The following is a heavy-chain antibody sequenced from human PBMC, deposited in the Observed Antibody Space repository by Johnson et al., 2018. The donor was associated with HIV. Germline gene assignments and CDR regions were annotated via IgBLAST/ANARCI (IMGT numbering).Heavy chain of an antibody. CDR1: GFTVSSNY. Sequence: VQLVESGGGLIQPGGSLRLSCAASGFTVSSNYMSWVRQAPGMGLEWVSVIYTGGNTYYANSVKGRFTISRDNSKNTLYLQMNSLRAEDTAVYYCARDPAAAALRAFDIWGQGTMVTVSS. CDR2: IYTGGNT. J-gene: IGHJ3*02. D-gene: IGHD6-13*01. CDR3: ARDPAAAALRAFDI. V-gene: IGHV3-53*01.